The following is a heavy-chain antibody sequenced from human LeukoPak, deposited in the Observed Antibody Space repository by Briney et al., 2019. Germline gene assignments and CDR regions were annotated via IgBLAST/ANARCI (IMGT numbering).Heavy chain of an antibody. D-gene: IGHD3-9*01. Sequence: GGSLRLSCAASGFTFSSYAMHWVRQAPGKGLEWVAVISYDGSNKYYADSVKGRFTISRDNSKNTLYLQMNSLRAEDTAVYYCARDSQYYDILTGYYMVCGMDVWGQGTTVTVSS. CDR1: GFTFSSYA. V-gene: IGHV3-30*04. J-gene: IGHJ6*02. CDR2: ISYDGSNK. CDR3: ARDSQYYDILTGYYMVCGMDV.